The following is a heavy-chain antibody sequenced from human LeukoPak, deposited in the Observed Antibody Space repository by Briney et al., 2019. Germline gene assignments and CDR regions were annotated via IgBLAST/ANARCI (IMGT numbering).Heavy chain of an antibody. V-gene: IGHV4-61*01. CDR1: GGSVSSGSYY. J-gene: IGHJ6*04. D-gene: IGHD1-1*01. CDR2: IYYSGST. Sequence: PSETLSLTCTVSGGSVSSGSYYWSWIRQPPGKGLEWIGYIYYSGSTNYNPSLKSRVTISVDTSKNQFSLKLSSVTAADTAVYHCASNDYYYGMDVWGKGTTVTVSS. CDR3: ASNDYYYGMDV.